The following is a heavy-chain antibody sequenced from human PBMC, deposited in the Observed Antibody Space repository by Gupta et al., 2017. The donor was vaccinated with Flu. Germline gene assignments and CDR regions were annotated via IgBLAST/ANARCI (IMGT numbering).Heavy chain of an antibody. J-gene: IGHJ1*01. D-gene: IGHD3-22*01. CDR1: GGSISSSSYY. Sequence: QLQLQESGPGLVKPSETLSLTCTVSGGSISSSSYYWGWIRQPPGKGLEWIGSIYYSGSTYYNPSLKSRVTISVDTSKNQFSLKLSSVTAADTAVYYCAREENDYYDSSGAYFQHWGQGTLVTVSS. CDR2: IYYSGST. CDR3: AREENDYYDSSGAYFQH. V-gene: IGHV4-39*01.